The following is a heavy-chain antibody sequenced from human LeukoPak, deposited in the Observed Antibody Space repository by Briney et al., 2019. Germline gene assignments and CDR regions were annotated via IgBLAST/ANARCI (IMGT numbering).Heavy chain of an antibody. J-gene: IGHJ3*02. D-gene: IGHD3-10*01. CDR1: GYSFTSYW. Sequence: GESLKISCKGSGYSFTSYWIGWVRQMPGKGLEWMGIIYPGDSDTRYSPSFQGEVTISADKSISTAYLQWSSLKASDTAMYYCARQWFGESDAFDIWGQGTMVTVSS. V-gene: IGHV5-51*01. CDR2: IYPGDSDT. CDR3: ARQWFGESDAFDI.